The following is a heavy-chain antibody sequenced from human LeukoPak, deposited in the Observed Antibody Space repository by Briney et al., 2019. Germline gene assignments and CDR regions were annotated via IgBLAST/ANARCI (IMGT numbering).Heavy chain of an antibody. CDR3: ARDSGEYSSSSRRSRRNWFDP. D-gene: IGHD6-6*01. CDR2: INPSGGST. V-gene: IGHV1-46*01. CDR1: GYTFTSYY. Sequence: ASVKVSCKASGYTFTSYYMHWVRQAPGQGLEWMGIINPSGGSTSYAQKFQGRVTMTRDTSISTAYMELSRLRSDDTAVYYCARDSGEYSSSSRRSRRNWFDPWGQGTLVTVSS. J-gene: IGHJ5*02.